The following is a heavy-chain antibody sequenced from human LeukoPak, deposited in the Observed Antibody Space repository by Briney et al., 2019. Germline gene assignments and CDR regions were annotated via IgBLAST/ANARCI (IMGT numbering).Heavy chain of an antibody. J-gene: IGHJ4*02. CDR1: GFTFSSYS. CDR2: IGTSGSYK. Sequence: PGGSLRLSCAASGFTFSSYSMNCVRQAPGKGLEWVSSIGTSGSYKYYVDSVRGRFTISRDDAKNSLYLQMNSLRAEDTAMYYCASGVIIATAGSLDYWGQGTLVTVSS. V-gene: IGHV3-21*01. CDR3: ASGVIIATAGSLDY. D-gene: IGHD6-13*01.